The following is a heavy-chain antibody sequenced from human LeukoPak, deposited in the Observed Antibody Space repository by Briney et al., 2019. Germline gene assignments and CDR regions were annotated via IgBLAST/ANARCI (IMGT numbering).Heavy chain of an antibody. J-gene: IGHJ4*02. Sequence: VSSISSSSSYIYYADSVKGRFTISRDNAKNSLYLQMNSLRAEDTAVYYCARTTVAGTYYFDYWGQGTLVTVSS. CDR3: ARTTVAGTYYFDY. V-gene: IGHV3-21*01. CDR2: ISSSSSYI. D-gene: IGHD6-19*01.